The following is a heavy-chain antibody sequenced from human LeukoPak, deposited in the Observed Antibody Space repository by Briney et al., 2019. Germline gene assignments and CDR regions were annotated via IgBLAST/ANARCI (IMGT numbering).Heavy chain of an antibody. CDR1: GFTFSSYS. Sequence: GGSLRLSRAASGFTFSSYSMNWVRQAPGKGLEWVSSISSSSSYIYYADSVKGRFTISRDNAKNSLYLQMNSLRAEDTAVYYCARVTGRVDTAMVKSDYWGQGTLVTVSS. V-gene: IGHV3-21*01. CDR3: ARVTGRVDTAMVKSDY. J-gene: IGHJ4*02. CDR2: ISSSSSYI. D-gene: IGHD5-18*01.